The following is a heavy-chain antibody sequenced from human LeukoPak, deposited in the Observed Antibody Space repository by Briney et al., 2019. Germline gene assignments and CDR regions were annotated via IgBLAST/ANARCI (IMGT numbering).Heavy chain of an antibody. D-gene: IGHD2-15*01. CDR1: GFTFSSYS. Sequence: GGSLRLSCAASGFTFSSYSMNWVRQAPGKGLEWVSYISSSSSTIYYADSVKGRFTISRDNAKNSLYLQMNSLRAEDTAVYYCARDREGYCSGGSCYSANWFDPWGQGTLVTVSS. CDR2: ISSSSSTI. V-gene: IGHV3-48*01. CDR3: ARDREGYCSGGSCYSANWFDP. J-gene: IGHJ5*02.